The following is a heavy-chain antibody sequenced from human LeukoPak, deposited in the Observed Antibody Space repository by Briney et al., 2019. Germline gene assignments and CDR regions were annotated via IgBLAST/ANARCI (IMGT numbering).Heavy chain of an antibody. CDR2: ISSSSSYI. J-gene: IGHJ4*02. CDR1: VLTFRNYS. CDR3: ARDRLAAAGNY. D-gene: IGHD6-13*01. Sequence: GWALRLSRPASVLTFRNYSMNWVRQAPAKGLEGVSSISSSSSYIYYAHSVKGRFTISRDNAKNSLYLQMNSLRAEDTAVYYCARDRLAAAGNYWGQGTLVTVSS. V-gene: IGHV3-21*01.